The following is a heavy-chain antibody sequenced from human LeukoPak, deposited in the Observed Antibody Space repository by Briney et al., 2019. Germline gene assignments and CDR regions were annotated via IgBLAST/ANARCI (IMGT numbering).Heavy chain of an antibody. J-gene: IGHJ6*02. CDR3: AREGVDIVEGDLGVYYGMDV. CDR2: IRGSGDTT. V-gene: IGHV3-23*01. Sequence: GGSLRLSCAASGYTFSNYAMSWVRQAPGKGLEWVSNIRGSGDTTYYADSVKGRFTISRDNSKNTLYLQMNSLRAEDTAVYYCAREGVDIVEGDLGVYYGMDVWGQGTTVTVSS. D-gene: IGHD2-15*01. CDR1: GYTFSNYA.